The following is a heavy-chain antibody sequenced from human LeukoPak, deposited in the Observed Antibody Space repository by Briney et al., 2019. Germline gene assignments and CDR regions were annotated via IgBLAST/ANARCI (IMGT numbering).Heavy chain of an antibody. Sequence: PGGSLRLSCAASGFTFNSYAMTWVRQAPGKGLEWVSVITGSGGSTYYADSVKGRFTISRDNSKNTLFLQMNSLRAEDTAVYYCAKFRRVGWGQGTLVTASS. CDR2: ITGSGGST. J-gene: IGHJ4*02. CDR3: AKFRRVG. V-gene: IGHV3-23*01. CDR1: GFTFNSYA. D-gene: IGHD3-10*01.